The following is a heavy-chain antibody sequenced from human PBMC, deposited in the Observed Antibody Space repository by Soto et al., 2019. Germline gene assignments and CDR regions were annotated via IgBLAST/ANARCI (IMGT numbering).Heavy chain of an antibody. CDR3: ARGTGTPSYYYYGMDV. CDR2: IYYSGST. J-gene: IGHJ6*02. V-gene: IGHV4-59*01. Sequence: PSETLSLTCTVSGGSISSYYWSWIRQPPGKGLEWIGYIYYSGSTNYNPSLKSRVTISVDTSKNQFPLKLSSVTAADTAVYYCARGTGTPSYYYYGMDVWGQGTTVTVSS. CDR1: GGSISSYY. D-gene: IGHD1-1*01.